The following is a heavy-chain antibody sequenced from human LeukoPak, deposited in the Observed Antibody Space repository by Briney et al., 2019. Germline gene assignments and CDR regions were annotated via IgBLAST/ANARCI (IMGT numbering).Heavy chain of an antibody. D-gene: IGHD2-15*01. CDR2: IYTSGST. CDR3: ARTPLCCLYYFDY. CDR1: GGSFSGYY. V-gene: IGHV4-59*10. J-gene: IGHJ4*02. Sequence: SETLSLTCAVYGGSFSGYYWSWIRQPAGKGLEWIGRIYTSGSTNYNPSLKSRVTMSVDTSKNQFSLKLSSVTAADTAVYYCARTPLCCLYYFDYWGQGTLVTVSS.